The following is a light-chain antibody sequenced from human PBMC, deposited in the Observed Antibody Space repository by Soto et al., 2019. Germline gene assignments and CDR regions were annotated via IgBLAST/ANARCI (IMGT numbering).Light chain of an antibody. CDR3: CSYRRGNILV. J-gene: IGLJ2*01. Sequence: QSALTQPASVSGSPGQSIAISCSGTSSDIGYYNYVSWYQKNPGKAPRLVIYEVSNRPSGVSRRFSGSKSDNTASLIISGLQAEDEAEYYCCSYRRGNILVFGGGTKLTVL. CDR1: SSDIGYYNY. V-gene: IGLV2-14*01. CDR2: EVS.